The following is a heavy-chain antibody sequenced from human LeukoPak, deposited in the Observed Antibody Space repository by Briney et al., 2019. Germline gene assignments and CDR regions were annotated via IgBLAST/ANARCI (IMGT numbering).Heavy chain of an antibody. CDR3: ARQDCSSTSCYLPGAFDI. CDR1: GFTFKNYA. D-gene: IGHD2-2*01. Sequence: GGSLRLSCAASGFTFKNYAMSWVRQAPGKGLEWVSAISGSGGSTYYVDSVKGRFTISRDNAQNTLFLQMNSLRAEDTAIYYCARQDCSSTSCYLPGAFDIWGQGTMVTVSS. CDR2: ISGSGGST. V-gene: IGHV3-23*01. J-gene: IGHJ3*02.